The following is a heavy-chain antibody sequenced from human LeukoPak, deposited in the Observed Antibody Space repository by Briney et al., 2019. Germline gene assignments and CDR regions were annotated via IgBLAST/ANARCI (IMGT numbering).Heavy chain of an antibody. CDR3: AREPAPRRRDILTGQPFDY. CDR1: GYTFTSYY. Sequence: ASVKVSCKASGYTFTSYYMHWVRQAPGQGLEWMGIINPSGGSTSYAQKFQGRVTMTRDTSTSTVYMELSSLRSEDTAVYYCAREPAPRRRDILTGQPFDYWGQGTLVTVSS. V-gene: IGHV1-46*01. CDR2: INPSGGST. J-gene: IGHJ4*02. D-gene: IGHD3-9*01.